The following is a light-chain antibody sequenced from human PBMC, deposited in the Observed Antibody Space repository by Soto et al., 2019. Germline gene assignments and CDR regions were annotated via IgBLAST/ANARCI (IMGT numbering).Light chain of an antibody. J-gene: IGKJ1*01. V-gene: IGKV1-8*01. Sequence: AIRMTQSPSSFSASTGDRVTITCRASQGISSYLAWYQQKPGKAPKLLIYAASTLQSGVPSRFSGSGSGTDFTLTLSCLQSEDLATYYCQQYDSYPRTFGQGTKVEIK. CDR1: QGISSY. CDR2: AAS. CDR3: QQYDSYPRT.